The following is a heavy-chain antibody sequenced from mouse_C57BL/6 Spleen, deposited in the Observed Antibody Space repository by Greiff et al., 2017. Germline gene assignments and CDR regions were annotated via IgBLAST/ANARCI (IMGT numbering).Heavy chain of an antibody. CDR3: ALTSQATGFDY. V-gene: IGHV1-52*01. Sequence: QVQLQQPGAELVRPGSSVKLSCKASGYTFTSYWMPWVKQRPIQGLEWIGNIDPSDSETHYNQKFKDKATLTLDKSSSTAYMQLSSLTSEDSAVYYCALTSQATGFDYWGQGTTRTVSS. CDR2: IDPSDSET. CDR1: GYTFTSYW. D-gene: IGHD3-2*02. J-gene: IGHJ2*01.